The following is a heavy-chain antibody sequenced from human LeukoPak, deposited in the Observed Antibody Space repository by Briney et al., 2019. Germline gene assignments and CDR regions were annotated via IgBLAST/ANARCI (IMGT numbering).Heavy chain of an antibody. V-gene: IGHV4-34*01. D-gene: IGHD6-19*01. CDR1: GGSFSGYY. CDR3: ARHVTSSGWRYYYYYGMDV. Sequence: PSETLSLTCAVYGGSFSGYYWSWLRQPPGKGMEWIGETNHSGSTNYNPSLKSGVTISVDTSKNQFSLKLSSVTAADTAVYYCARHVTSSGWRYYYYYGMDVWGQGTTVTVSS. CDR2: TNHSGST. J-gene: IGHJ6*02.